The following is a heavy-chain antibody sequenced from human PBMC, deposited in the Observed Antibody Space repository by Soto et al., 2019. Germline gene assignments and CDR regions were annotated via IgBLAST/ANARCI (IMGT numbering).Heavy chain of an antibody. Sequence: EVQVLESGGGLVQPGGSLRLSCAASGFTFTSYAMSWVRQAPGKGLEWVSAISGGGVSTYYADSVKGRFTISRDNSKNTVYLQMNSLRVEDTAVYHCAKGNYGVDYWGQGTLVTVSS. CDR2: ISGGGVST. CDR1: GFTFTSYA. D-gene: IGHD4-17*01. J-gene: IGHJ4*02. CDR3: AKGNYGVDY. V-gene: IGHV3-23*01.